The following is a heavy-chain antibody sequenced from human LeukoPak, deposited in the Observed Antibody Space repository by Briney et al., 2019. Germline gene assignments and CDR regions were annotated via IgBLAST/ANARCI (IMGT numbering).Heavy chain of an antibody. CDR3: ARWLVAFDC. J-gene: IGHJ4*02. CDR1: GFSFSTCW. D-gene: IGHD5-12*01. V-gene: IGHV3-7*05. CDR2: INKDGSQN. Sequence: QPGGSLRLSCAASGFSFSTCWMGWVRQAPGKGLEWVAMINKDGSQNYYVDSVKGRFTISRDNAKNSLDLQLNSLRAEDTAVYLCARWLVAFDCWGQGTLVTVSS.